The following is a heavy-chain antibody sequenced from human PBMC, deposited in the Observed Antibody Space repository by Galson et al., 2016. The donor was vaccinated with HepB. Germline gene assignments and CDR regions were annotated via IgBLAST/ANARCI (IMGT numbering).Heavy chain of an antibody. CDR1: GDSISNSHW. CDR3: ARNNNLRSCSGTRCYSAYYGMDV. D-gene: IGHD2-2*01. CDR2: IYHSGST. V-gene: IGHV4-4*02. Sequence: SETLSLTCAVSGDSISNSHWWSWVRQPPGKGLEWIGEIYHSGSTKYNPSLKSRVTISVDKSKNQFSLKVSSVTAADTAVYYCARNNNLRSCSGTRCYSAYYGMDVWGQGTTVTVSS. J-gene: IGHJ6*02.